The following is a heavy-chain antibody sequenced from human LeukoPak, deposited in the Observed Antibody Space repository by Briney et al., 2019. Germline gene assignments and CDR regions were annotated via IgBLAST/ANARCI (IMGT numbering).Heavy chain of an antibody. CDR3: ARAGSGGWRNFDY. CDR2: IYSGGTT. Sequence: GGSLRLSCAASGFTVSSDHMNWVRQAPGKGLEWVSVIYSGGTTYYADSVKGRFTVSRDNSKNTLYLQMNSLRAEDTAVYYCARAGSGGWRNFDYWGQGTLVTVSS. D-gene: IGHD6-19*01. CDR1: GFTVSSDH. J-gene: IGHJ4*02. V-gene: IGHV3-53*01.